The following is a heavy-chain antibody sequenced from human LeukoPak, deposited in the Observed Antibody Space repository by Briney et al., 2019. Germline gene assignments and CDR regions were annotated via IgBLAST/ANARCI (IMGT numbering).Heavy chain of an antibody. CDR1: GLSFGSYS. V-gene: IGHV3-30*01. J-gene: IGHJ4*02. Sequence: PGRSLTLSCAASGLSFGSYSMHWVRQAPGKGLEWVAVISSDGSKKAYSDSVKGRFAISRDNSGNTLFLQMNSLTTEDTAMYYCARDHIYCSPASCYTGGYSDYWGQGTLVTVSS. CDR2: ISSDGSKK. D-gene: IGHD2-2*02. CDR3: ARDHIYCSPASCYTGGYSDY.